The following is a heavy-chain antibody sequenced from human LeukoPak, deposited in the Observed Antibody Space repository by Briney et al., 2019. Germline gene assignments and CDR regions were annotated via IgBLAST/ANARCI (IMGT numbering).Heavy chain of an antibody. Sequence: SQTLSLTCTVSGGSISSGGYYWSWIRQHPGKGLEWIGYIYYSGSTYHNPSLKSRVTISVDTSNNQFSLKLSSVTAADTAVYYCARWVTQRITMVRAPGRFDYWGQGTLVTVSS. CDR3: ARWVTQRITMVRAPGRFDY. J-gene: IGHJ4*02. V-gene: IGHV4-31*03. D-gene: IGHD3-10*01. CDR2: IYYSGST. CDR1: GGSISSGGYY.